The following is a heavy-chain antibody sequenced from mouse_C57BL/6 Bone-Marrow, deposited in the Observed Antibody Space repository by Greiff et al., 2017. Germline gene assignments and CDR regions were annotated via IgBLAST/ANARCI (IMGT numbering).Heavy chain of an antibody. J-gene: IGHJ4*01. Sequence: QVQLQQSGAELVRPGTSVKMSCKASGYTFTNYWIGWAKQRPGHGLEWIGDIYPGGGYTNYNEKFKGKATLTADKSSSTAYMQFSSLTSEDSASYYCARWDYYYAMDYWGQGTSVTVSS. D-gene: IGHD4-1*01. CDR3: ARWDYYYAMDY. CDR1: GYTFTNYW. V-gene: IGHV1-63*01. CDR2: IYPGGGYT.